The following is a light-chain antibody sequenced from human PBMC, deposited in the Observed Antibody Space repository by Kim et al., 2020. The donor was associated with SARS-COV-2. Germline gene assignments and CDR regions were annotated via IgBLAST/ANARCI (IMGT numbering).Light chain of an antibody. V-gene: IGKV3D-20*01. CDR3: QQYGTSPQS. Sequence: SQGDGAVLSCGAGRRVVCEEVAWYQQKPGRAPGLLIWHASSRATGVPDRFSGSGSGTDFILTISRLEPEDFAIYYCQQYGTSPQSVGQGAKVDIK. J-gene: IGKJ2*01. CDR2: HAS. CDR1: RRVVCEE.